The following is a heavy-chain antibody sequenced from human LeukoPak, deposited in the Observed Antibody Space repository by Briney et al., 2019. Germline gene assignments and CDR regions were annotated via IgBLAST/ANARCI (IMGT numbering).Heavy chain of an antibody. J-gene: IGHJ6*04. CDR3: AELGTTMIGGV. V-gene: IGHV3-48*03. D-gene: IGHD3-10*02. Sequence: GGSLRLSCAASGFTFISYEMNWVRQAPGKGLEWVSYISSSGSTIYYADSVKGRFTISRDNAKNSLYLQMNSLRAEDTAVYYCAELGTTMIGGVWGKGTTVTISS. CDR2: ISSSGSTI. CDR1: GFTFISYE.